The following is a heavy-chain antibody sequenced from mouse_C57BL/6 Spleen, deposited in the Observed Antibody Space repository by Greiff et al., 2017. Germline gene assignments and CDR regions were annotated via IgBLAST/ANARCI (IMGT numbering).Heavy chain of an antibody. CDR1: GYTFTNYW. V-gene: IGHV1-63*01. Sequence: VQLQQSGAELVRPGTSVKMSCKASGYTFTNYWIGWAKQRPGHGLEWIGDIYPGGGYTNYNEKFKGKATLTADKSSSTAYMQFSSLTSEDSAIYYCARRAQLRYPPYCDYWGQGTTLTVSS. J-gene: IGHJ2*01. D-gene: IGHD3-2*02. CDR2: IYPGGGYT. CDR3: ARRAQLRYPPYCDY.